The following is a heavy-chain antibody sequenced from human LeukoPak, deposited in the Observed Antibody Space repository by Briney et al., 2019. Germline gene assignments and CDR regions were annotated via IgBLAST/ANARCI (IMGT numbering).Heavy chain of an antibody. CDR3: ARRLHQLPIDY. CDR1: GGSFSGYH. V-gene: IGHV4-34*01. J-gene: IGHJ4*02. Sequence: PSETLSLTCAVYGGSFSGYHWSWVRQPPGKGLEWIGEINHSGSTNYNPSLKSRVTISVDTSKNQFPLKVRSVTAADTAIYYCARRLHQLPIDYWGQGTLVTVSS. CDR2: INHSGST. D-gene: IGHD2-2*01.